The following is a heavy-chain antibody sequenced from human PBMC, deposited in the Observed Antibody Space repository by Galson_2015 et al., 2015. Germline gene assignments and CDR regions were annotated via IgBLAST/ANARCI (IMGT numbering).Heavy chain of an antibody. CDR1: GFTFSSYA. CDR2: ITASGGST. J-gene: IGHJ4*02. V-gene: IGHV3-23*01. D-gene: IGHD3-3*01. CDR3: AKDYDFWSGYYTAHDC. Sequence: SLRLSCAASGFTFSSYAVSWVRQAPGKGLEWVSTITASGGSTYYADSVKGRFTISRDNPKNTLYLQMNSLRAEDTAVYYCAKDYDFWSGYYTAHDCWGQGTLVTVSS.